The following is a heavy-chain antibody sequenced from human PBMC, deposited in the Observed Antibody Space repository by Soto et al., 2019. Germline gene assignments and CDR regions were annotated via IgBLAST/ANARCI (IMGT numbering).Heavy chain of an antibody. D-gene: IGHD3-9*01. Sequence: PSETLSLTCTVSSGSISSSSSYWGWIRQPPGKGLEWIGSIYYSGSTNYNPSLKSRVTISVDTSKNQFSLKLSSVTAADTAVYYCARDGPARSVLRYFEHYYYYGMDVWGQGTTVTVSS. CDR2: IYYSGST. CDR1: SGSISSSSSY. J-gene: IGHJ6*02. V-gene: IGHV4-39*07. CDR3: ARDGPARSVLRYFEHYYYYGMDV.